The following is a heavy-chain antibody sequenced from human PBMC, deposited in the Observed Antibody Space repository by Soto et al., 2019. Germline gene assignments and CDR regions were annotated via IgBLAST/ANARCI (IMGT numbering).Heavy chain of an antibody. CDR3: ARGYCSGGSCDDHDYDYGMDV. J-gene: IGHJ6*02. CDR1: GFAFTSCA. CDR2: IVVGRGNT. V-gene: IGHV1-58*01. D-gene: IGHD2-15*01. Sequence: SVKVSWKASGFAFTSCAVQWVRHAREQRLEWIGWIVVGRGNTNYAQKFQERVTITRDMSKSTAYMELSSRRSEDTAVYDCARGYCSGGSCDDHDYDYGMDVWGQGTTVTVSS.